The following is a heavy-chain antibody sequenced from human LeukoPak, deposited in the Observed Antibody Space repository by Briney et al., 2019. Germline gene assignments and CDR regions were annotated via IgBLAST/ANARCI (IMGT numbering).Heavy chain of an antibody. V-gene: IGHV3-11*01. CDR2: ISSSGSTI. D-gene: IGHD1-26*01. Sequence: GGSLRLSCAASGFTFSDYYMSWIRQAPGKGLEWVSYISSSGSTIYYADSVKGRFTISRDNAENSLYLQMNSLRAEDTAVYYCARAGASGSYDFDYWGQGTLVTVSS. CDR3: ARAGASGSYDFDY. J-gene: IGHJ4*02. CDR1: GFTFSDYY.